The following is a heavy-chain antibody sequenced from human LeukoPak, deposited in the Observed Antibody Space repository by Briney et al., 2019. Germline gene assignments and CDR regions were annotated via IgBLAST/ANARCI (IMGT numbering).Heavy chain of an antibody. D-gene: IGHD2-2*02. V-gene: IGHV4-34*01. CDR2: INHSGST. CDR1: GGSFSGYY. J-gene: IGHJ6*02. CDR3: ARVAYCSSTSCYTHYYYYGMDV. Sequence: PSETLSLTCAVYGGSFSGYYWSWIRQPPGKGLEWIGEINHSGSTNYNPSLKSRVTISVDTSKNQFSLKLSSVTAADTAVYYCARVAYCSSTSCYTHYYYYGMDVWGQGTTVTVSS.